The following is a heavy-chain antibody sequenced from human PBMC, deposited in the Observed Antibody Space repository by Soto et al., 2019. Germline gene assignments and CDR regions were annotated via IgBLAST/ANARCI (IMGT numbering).Heavy chain of an antibody. CDR2: IKSEPDGGTI. CDR1: GFTFSNAW. D-gene: IGHD1-26*01. V-gene: IGHV3-15*05. Sequence: EVQLVESGGGLVKPGGSLRLSCAASGFTFSNAWMTWVRQPPGKGLEGVGQIKSEPDGGTIDYATPVKGRFTISRDDSKNTLYLQMNNFNTEDTGVDYCTTSWEWEKLYFDYWGQGTLVTVSS. CDR3: TTSWEWEKLYFDY. J-gene: IGHJ4*02.